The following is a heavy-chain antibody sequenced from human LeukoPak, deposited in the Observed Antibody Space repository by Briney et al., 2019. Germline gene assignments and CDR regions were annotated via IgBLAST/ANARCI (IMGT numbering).Heavy chain of an antibody. CDR1: GFSLSTTGVG. Sequence: SGPTLVKPTQTLTLTCTFSGFSLSTTGVGVGWFRQPPGKALEWLALIYWDDDKRYSPSLKSRLTITKDTSRNQVVLTMTNMDPVDTGTYYCSHVYTTKWFELPFQYWGQGTLVTVSS. V-gene: IGHV2-5*02. CDR3: SHVYTTKWFELPFQY. D-gene: IGHD3-10*01. CDR2: IYWDDDK. J-gene: IGHJ1*01.